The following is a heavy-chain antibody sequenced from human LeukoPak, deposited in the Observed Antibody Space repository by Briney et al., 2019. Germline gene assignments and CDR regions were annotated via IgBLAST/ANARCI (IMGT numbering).Heavy chain of an antibody. J-gene: IGHJ4*02. CDR3: ARGDPTFDY. V-gene: IGHV1-46*01. CDR1: GYDFIGYY. CDR2: INPSGGST. Sequence: ASVKVSCKASGYDFIGYYTHWVRQAPGQGLEWMGIINPSGGSTSYAQKFQGRVTMTRDMSTSTVYMELSSLRSEDTAVYYCARGDPTFDYWGQGTLVTVSS.